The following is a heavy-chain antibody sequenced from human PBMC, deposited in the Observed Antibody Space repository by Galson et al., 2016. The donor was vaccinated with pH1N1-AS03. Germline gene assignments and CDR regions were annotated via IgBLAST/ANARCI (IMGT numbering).Heavy chain of an antibody. D-gene: IGHD4-17*01. Sequence: QSGAEVKKPGESLKISCKGSGYSFPSHWIAWVRQMPGKGLEWMGIISPSDSDTRYNSSFQGQVTTSADTSISTAYLQWNSLKASDTAIYYCARWSNDYGSYWGQGTLVTVSS. V-gene: IGHV5-51*01. J-gene: IGHJ4*02. CDR1: GYSFPSHW. CDR2: ISPSDSDT. CDR3: ARWSNDYGSY.